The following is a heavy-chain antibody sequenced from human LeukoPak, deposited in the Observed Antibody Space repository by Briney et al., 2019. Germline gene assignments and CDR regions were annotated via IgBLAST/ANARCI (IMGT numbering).Heavy chain of an antibody. CDR1: GFTFSSYA. CDR3: ARVGTTTLAYY. J-gene: IGHJ4*02. Sequence: GGSLRLSCAASGFTFSSYAMSWVRQAPGKGLEWVSAISGSGGSTYYADSVKGRFTVSRDSSKNTLYLQMNNLRSEDTAVYYCARVGTTTLAYYWGQGTLVTVSS. CDR2: ISGSGGST. D-gene: IGHD1-26*01. V-gene: IGHV3-23*01.